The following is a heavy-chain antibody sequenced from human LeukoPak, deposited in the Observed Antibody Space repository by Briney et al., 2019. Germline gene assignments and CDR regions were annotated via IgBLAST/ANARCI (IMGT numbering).Heavy chain of an antibody. CDR3: AKDRTGDQQYYFDY. CDR1: GFTFSSYS. CDR2: TSGSGHSK. J-gene: IGHJ4*01. V-gene: IGHV3-23*01. D-gene: IGHD7-27*01. Sequence: LSTVSLRLSCAASGFTFSSYSMNWVRQAPGKGLEWVSATSGSGHSKYYADSVKGRFTISRDNSKNTLYLQMNSLRAEDTAVYYCAKDRTGDQQYYFDYWGHVTLVTVSS.